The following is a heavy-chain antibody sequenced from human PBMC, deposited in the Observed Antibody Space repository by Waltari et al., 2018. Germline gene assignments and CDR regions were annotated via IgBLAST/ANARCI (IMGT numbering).Heavy chain of an antibody. CDR2: INPNSGGT. Sequence: QVQLVQSGAEVKKPGASVKVSCKASGYTFTGYYMHWVRQAPGQGLEWMGRINPNSGGTNYAQKCQGRVTMTRDTSISTAYMELSRMRADDTAVYYCARVSVFWSGYYDHWGQGTLVTVSS. D-gene: IGHD3-3*01. CDR1: GYTFTGYY. V-gene: IGHV1-2*06. CDR3: ARVSVFWSGYYDH. J-gene: IGHJ4*02.